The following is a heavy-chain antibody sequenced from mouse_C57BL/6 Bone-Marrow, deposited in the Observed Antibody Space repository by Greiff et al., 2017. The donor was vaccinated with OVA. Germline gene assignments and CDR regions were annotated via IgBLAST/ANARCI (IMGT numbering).Heavy chain of an antibody. CDR3: ARNLFH. V-gene: IGHV3-6*01. J-gene: IGHJ2*01. CDR1: GYSITSGYY. CDR2: ISYDGSN. Sequence: LMESGPGLVKPSQSLSLTCSVTGYSITSGYYWNWLRQFPGNKLEWMGYISYDGSNNYNPSLKNRISITRDTSKNQFFLKLNSVTTEDTATYYCARNLFHWGQGTTLTVSS. D-gene: IGHD5-1*01.